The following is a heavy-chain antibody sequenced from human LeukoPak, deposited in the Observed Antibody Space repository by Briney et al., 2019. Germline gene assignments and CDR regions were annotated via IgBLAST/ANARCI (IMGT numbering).Heavy chain of an antibody. J-gene: IGHJ4*02. CDR2: ASGSESRT. CDR1: GFMFSSYT. Sequence: GGSLRLSCAASGFMFSSYTMSWVRQAPGKGLEWVSSASGSESRTYYADSVKGRFTISRDNSKNTMYLQMNSLRAEDTALYYCAKTVVSTGWNYFDYWGQGTLVTVSS. V-gene: IGHV3-23*01. D-gene: IGHD2-8*02. CDR3: AKTVVSTGWNYFDY.